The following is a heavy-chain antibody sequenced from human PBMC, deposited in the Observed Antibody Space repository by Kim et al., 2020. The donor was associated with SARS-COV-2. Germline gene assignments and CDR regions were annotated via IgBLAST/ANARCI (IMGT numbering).Heavy chain of an antibody. CDR1: GYTFTSYG. CDR3: ARALSEVAAAGYTAIYYYYYGMDV. CDR2: ISAYNGNT. J-gene: IGHJ6*02. Sequence: ASVKVSCKASGYTFTSYGISWVRQAPGQGLEWMGWISAYNGNTNYAQKLQGRVTMTTDTSTSTAYVELRSLRSDDTAVYYCARALSEVAAAGYTAIYYYYYGMDVGGQGTTVTVSS. V-gene: IGHV1-18*01. D-gene: IGHD6-13*01.